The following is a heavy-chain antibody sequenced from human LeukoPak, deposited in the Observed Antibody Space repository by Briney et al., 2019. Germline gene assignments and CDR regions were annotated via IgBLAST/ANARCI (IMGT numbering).Heavy chain of an antibody. Sequence: GRSLRLSCAASGFTFDDYATHWVRQAPGKGLEWVSGISWNSGSIGYADSVKGRFTISRDNAKNSLYLQMNSLRAEDTALYYCAKDASAHPRGPFDYWGQGTLVTVSS. V-gene: IGHV3-9*01. CDR2: ISWNSGSI. J-gene: IGHJ4*02. CDR3: AKDASAHPRGPFDY. CDR1: GFTFDDYA.